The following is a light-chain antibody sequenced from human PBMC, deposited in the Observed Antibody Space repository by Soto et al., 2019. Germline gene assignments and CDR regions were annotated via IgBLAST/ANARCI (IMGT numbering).Light chain of an antibody. CDR1: SRDVGAYNY. Sequence: QSALTQPPSASGSPGQSVTISCTGTSRDVGAYNYVSWYQQLPGKAPKLIIYEVSKRPSGVPDRFSGSKSGNTASLTVSGLQAEDEADYYCTSYAGTYSFFYVFGTGTKVTVL. CDR2: EVS. J-gene: IGLJ1*01. V-gene: IGLV2-8*01. CDR3: TSYAGTYSFFYV.